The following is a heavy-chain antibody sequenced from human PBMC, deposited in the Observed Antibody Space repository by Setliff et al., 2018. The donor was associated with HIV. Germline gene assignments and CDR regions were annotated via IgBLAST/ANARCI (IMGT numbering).Heavy chain of an antibody. Sequence: PSETLSLTCSVSGGSMSGYYWNWIRQPAGKGLEWIGRIYSSGSTNHNPSLKSRVTMSVDTSKNQFSLSLSSVTAADTAVYYCARHESTVTSDFDYWGQGKLVTVSS. CDR2: IYSSGST. D-gene: IGHD4-17*01. V-gene: IGHV4-4*07. CDR1: GGSMSGYY. CDR3: ARHESTVTSDFDY. J-gene: IGHJ4*02.